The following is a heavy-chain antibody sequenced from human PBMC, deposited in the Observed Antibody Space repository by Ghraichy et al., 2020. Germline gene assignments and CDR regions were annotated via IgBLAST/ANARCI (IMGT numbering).Heavy chain of an antibody. V-gene: IGHV3-33*01. CDR3: AREHGDSLSYYYYGMDV. J-gene: IGHJ6*02. Sequence: GGSLRLSCAASGFTFSSYGMHWVRQAPGKGLEWVAVIWYDGSNKYYADSVKGRFTISRDNSKNTLYLQMNSLRAEDTAVYYCAREHGDSLSYYYYGMDVWGQGTTVTVSS. CDR1: GFTFSSYG. CDR2: IWYDGSNK. D-gene: IGHD4-17*01.